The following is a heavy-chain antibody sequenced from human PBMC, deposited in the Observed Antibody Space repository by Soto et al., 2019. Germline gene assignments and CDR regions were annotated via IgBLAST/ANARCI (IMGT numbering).Heavy chain of an antibody. CDR3: EVTTGY. CDR2: MSPDSGNT. J-gene: IGHJ4*02. V-gene: IGHV1-8*02. Sequence: QVQVVQSRAEVKKPGASVRVSCKTSGYTFTDYDINWVRQAAGQGLEYMGWMSPDSGNTGYSQQFQVRVTMTSNTSTSTAYMELSSLTSEDTAVYYCEVTTGYWGQGTMVTVSS. CDR1: GYTFTDYD. D-gene: IGHD1-1*01.